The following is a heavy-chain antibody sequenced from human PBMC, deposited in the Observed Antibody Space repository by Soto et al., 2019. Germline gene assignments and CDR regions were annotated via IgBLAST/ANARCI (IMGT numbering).Heavy chain of an antibody. CDR1: GFTFSSYG. Sequence: QVQLVESGGGVVQPGRSLRLSCAASGFTFSSYGMHWVRQAPGKGLEWVAVISYDGSNKYYADSVKGRFTISRDNSKNTLYLQMNSLRAEDTAVYYCAKGGVRLFPYYYNGMDVWGQGTTVTVSS. CDR3: AKGGVRLFPYYYNGMDV. CDR2: ISYDGSNK. J-gene: IGHJ6*02. D-gene: IGHD3-3*01. V-gene: IGHV3-30*18.